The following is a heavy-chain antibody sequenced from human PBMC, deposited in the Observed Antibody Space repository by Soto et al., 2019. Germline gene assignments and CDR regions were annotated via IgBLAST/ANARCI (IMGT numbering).Heavy chain of an antibody. CDR2: ISYDGSNK. CDR1: GFTFSSYA. V-gene: IGHV3-30-3*01. D-gene: IGHD4-17*01. J-gene: IGHJ5*02. Sequence: GGSLRLSCAASGFTFSSYAMHWVCQAPGKGLEWVAVISYDGSNKYYADSVKGRFTISRDNSKNTLYLQMNSLRAEDTAVYYCARGLYGANWFDPWGQGTLLTVSS. CDR3: ARGLYGANWFDP.